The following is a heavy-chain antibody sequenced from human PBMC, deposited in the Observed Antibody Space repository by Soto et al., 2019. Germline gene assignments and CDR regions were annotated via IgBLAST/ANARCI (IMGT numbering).Heavy chain of an antibody. V-gene: IGHV4-30-4*01. CDR3: ARGGAIVVVPAADPYYYYGMDV. D-gene: IGHD2-2*01. CDR2: IYYSGST. CDR1: GGSISSGDYY. J-gene: IGHJ6*02. Sequence: SAPLSLTCTVSGGSISSGDYYWSWIRQPPGKGLEWIGYIYYSGSTYYNPSLKSRVTISVDTSKNQFSLKLSSVTAADTAVYYWARGGAIVVVPAADPYYYYGMDVWGQGTTVTVSS.